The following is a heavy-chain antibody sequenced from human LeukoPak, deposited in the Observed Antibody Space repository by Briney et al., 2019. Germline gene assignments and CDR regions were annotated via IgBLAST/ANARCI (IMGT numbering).Heavy chain of an antibody. CDR3: ARERSPFDY. V-gene: IGHV4-38-2*02. Sequence: SETLSLTCTVSDYSISSGYYWAWIRQSPRKGLEWIASINHSGNTYYNPSLKSRVTISEDTSKNQFSLKLSSVTAADTAVYYCARERSPFDYWGQGTLVTVSS. CDR1: DYSISSGYY. J-gene: IGHJ4*02. CDR2: INHSGNT. D-gene: IGHD3-10*01.